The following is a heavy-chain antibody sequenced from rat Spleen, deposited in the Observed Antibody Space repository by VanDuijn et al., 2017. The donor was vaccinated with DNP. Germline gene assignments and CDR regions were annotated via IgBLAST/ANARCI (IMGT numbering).Heavy chain of an antibody. V-gene: IGHV2-16*01. D-gene: IGHD1-1*01. CDR1: GFSLTSYG. CDR2: IWSGGST. Sequence: QVQLKESGPGLVQPSRTQSLTCTVSGFSLTSYGVSWVRQPPGKGLEWIAAIWSGGSTDYNSALKSRLSISRDTSKSQVLLKMNSLQTEDTAMYFCARWDYYSGYWYFDFWGPGTMVTVSS. CDR3: ARWDYYSGYWYFDF. J-gene: IGHJ1*01.